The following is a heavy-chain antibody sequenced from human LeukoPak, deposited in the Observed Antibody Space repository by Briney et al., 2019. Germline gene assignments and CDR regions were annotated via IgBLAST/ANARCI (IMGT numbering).Heavy chain of an antibody. V-gene: IGHV3-30*02. CDR3: ARDVDRSGYVPYPNN. D-gene: IGHD5-12*01. CDR2: IRYDGNNK. Sequence: PGGSLRLSCAASGFTFSSYGMHWVRQAPGKGLEWVAFIRYDGNNKYYADSVKGRFTISRDNSKNTLYLQMNSLRAEDTAVYYCARDVDRSGYVPYPNNWGQGTLVTASS. CDR1: GFTFSSYG. J-gene: IGHJ4*02.